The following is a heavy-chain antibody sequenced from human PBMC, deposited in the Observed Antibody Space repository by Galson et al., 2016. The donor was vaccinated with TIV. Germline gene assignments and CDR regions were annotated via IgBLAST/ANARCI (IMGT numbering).Heavy chain of an antibody. V-gene: IGHV3-30*18. CDR1: GFTFSIYA. Sequence: SLRLSCAASGFTFSIYAMHWVRQAPGKGLEWVGLISYDGSNKWYADSVKGRFTISRDNSKNTLYLQMNSLRGEDTALYYCAKAKSIFGVVPHRAFDVWGQGTTVTVSS. CDR2: ISYDGSNK. D-gene: IGHD3-3*01. CDR3: AKAKSIFGVVPHRAFDV. J-gene: IGHJ3*01.